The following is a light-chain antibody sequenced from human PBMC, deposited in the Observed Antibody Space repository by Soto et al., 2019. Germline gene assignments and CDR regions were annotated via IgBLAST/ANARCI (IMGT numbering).Light chain of an antibody. J-gene: IGLJ1*01. CDR2: EGS. Sequence: QSVLTQPASVSGSPGQSITISCTGTSSDVGSYNLVSWYQQHTGKAPKLMIYEGSKRPSGVSNRFSGSKSDNTAPLTISGLQAEDETDYYCCSYAAGSTYVFGTGTKVTVL. CDR3: CSYAAGSTYV. CDR1: SSDVGSYNL. V-gene: IGLV2-23*01.